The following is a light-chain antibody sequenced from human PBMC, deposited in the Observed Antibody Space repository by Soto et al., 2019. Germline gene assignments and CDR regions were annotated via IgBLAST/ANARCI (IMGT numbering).Light chain of an antibody. J-gene: IGLJ2*01. CDR1: SSDIGGYNF. V-gene: IGLV2-14*03. Sequence: QSVLTQPASMSGSPGQSITISCTGTSSDIGGYNFVSWYQRHPGKGPKLLIFDVNFRPSGVSNRFSGSKSENTASLTISGLQPEDEADYYCSSYTTADTVIFGGGPK. CDR2: DVN. CDR3: SSYTTADTVI.